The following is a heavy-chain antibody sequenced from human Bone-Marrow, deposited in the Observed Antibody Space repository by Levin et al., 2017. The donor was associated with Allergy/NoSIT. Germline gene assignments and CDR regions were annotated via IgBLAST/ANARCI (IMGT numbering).Heavy chain of an antibody. CDR3: ARHGDYGSGSYDLYYYYFSMDV. J-gene: IGHJ6*04. V-gene: IGHV1-2*02. CDR2: INPNSGGT. CDR1: GYTFRDYY. D-gene: IGHD3-10*01. Sequence: EASVKVSCKASGYTFRDYYIQWVRQAPGQGLEWMGWINPNSGGTNYAQKFQGRLTMTTDTSISTVYMELSSLKSDDTAVYYCARHGDYGSGSYDLYYYYFSMDVWGRGTAVTVSS.